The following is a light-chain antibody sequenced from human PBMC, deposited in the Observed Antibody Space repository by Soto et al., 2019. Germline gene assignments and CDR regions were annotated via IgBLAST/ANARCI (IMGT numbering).Light chain of an antibody. CDR3: QQYNSYSWT. V-gene: IGKV1-5*03. CDR2: KAS. Sequence: DIPMTQSPSTLSASVGDRVTITCRASQSISTWLAWYQQKPGTAPKLLIYKASSLESGVPSRFSGGGSGTEFTLTISSLQPDDFATYYCQQYNSYSWTFGQGTKVEIK. CDR1: QSISTW. J-gene: IGKJ1*01.